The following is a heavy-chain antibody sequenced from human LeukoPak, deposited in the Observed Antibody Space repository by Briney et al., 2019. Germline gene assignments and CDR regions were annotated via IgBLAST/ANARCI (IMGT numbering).Heavy chain of an antibody. D-gene: IGHD5-18*01. V-gene: IGHV4-38-2*01. CDR1: GYSISNGEY. Sequence: KPCETLSHTCAVSGYSISNGEYWGWIRQPPGKGLEWIGSIYHSGSTYYNPSLKSRVTISVDTSKNQFSLKLSSVTAADTAVYYCARSSYGYNYFDYWGQGTLVTVSS. CDR2: IYHSGST. J-gene: IGHJ4*02. CDR3: ARSSYGYNYFDY.